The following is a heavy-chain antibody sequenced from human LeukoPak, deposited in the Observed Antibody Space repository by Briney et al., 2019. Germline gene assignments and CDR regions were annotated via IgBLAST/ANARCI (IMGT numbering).Heavy chain of an antibody. Sequence: PSETLSLNCAVYGGSFSGYHWSWIRQPPGKGLEWIGEINHSGSTNYNPSLKSRVTISVDTSKNQFSLKLSSVTAADTAVYYCARGVRVCSSTSCSNNWFDPWGQGTLVTVSS. V-gene: IGHV4-34*01. J-gene: IGHJ5*02. CDR1: GGSFSGYH. CDR2: INHSGST. CDR3: ARGVRVCSSTSCSNNWFDP. D-gene: IGHD2-2*01.